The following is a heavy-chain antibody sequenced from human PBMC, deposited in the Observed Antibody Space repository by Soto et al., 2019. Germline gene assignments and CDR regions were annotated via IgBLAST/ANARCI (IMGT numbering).Heavy chain of an antibody. Sequence: QVQLVQSGAEVMQPGSSVKVSCKHSGGTLTKFINYPINWVRQSPGQGLEWMGGIVPNIGTVNYAQKFQGRVTMTADKSTGTVYMALSSLRSDESALYYCARRNTAGFLRYFDNWGQGTLVTVTS. CDR2: IVPNIGTV. V-gene: IGHV1-69*06. J-gene: IGHJ4*02. D-gene: IGHD6-19*01. CDR1: GGTLTKFINYP. CDR3: ARRNTAGFLRYFDN.